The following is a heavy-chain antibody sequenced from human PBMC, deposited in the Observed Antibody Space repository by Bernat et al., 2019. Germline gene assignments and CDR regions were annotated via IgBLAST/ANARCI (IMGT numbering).Heavy chain of an antibody. J-gene: IGHJ6*03. Sequence: QVQLVQSGAEVKKPGSSVKVSCKASGGTFSSYAISWVRQAPGQGLEWMGGIIPIFGTANYAQEFQGRVTITADETASTAYMELSSMRSEDTAVYYCAGVPYGDYGDYYYYMDVWGKGTTVTVSS. D-gene: IGHD4-17*01. CDR2: IIPIFGTA. V-gene: IGHV1-69*01. CDR3: AGVPYGDYGDYYYYMDV. CDR1: GGTFSSYA.